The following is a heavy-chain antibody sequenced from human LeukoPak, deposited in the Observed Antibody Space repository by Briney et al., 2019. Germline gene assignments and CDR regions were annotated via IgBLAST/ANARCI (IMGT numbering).Heavy chain of an antibody. Sequence: PGGSLRLSCAASGFTFSSYAMSWVRQAPGKGLEWVSTISGSGSSSYYADSVKGRFTISRDNSKNMVYLQMNSLRAEDTAVYYCAKATAAAGYYAFDIWGQGTMVTVSS. CDR3: AKATAAAGYYAFDI. D-gene: IGHD6-13*01. CDR1: GFTFSSYA. V-gene: IGHV3-23*01. CDR2: ISGSGSSS. J-gene: IGHJ3*02.